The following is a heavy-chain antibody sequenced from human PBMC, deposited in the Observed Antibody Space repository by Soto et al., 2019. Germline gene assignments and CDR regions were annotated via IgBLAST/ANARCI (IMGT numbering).Heavy chain of an antibody. V-gene: IGHV1-3*01. D-gene: IGHD2-15*01. CDR2: INAGNGNT. J-gene: IGHJ5*02. CDR1: GYTFTSYA. CDR3: AKGGGGYWFDP. Sequence: ASVKVSCKASGYTFTSYAMHWVRQAPGQRLEWMGWINAGNGNTKYSQKFQGRVTITRDTSASTAYMGLSSLRSEDTAVYYCAKGGGGYWFDPWGQGTLVTVSS.